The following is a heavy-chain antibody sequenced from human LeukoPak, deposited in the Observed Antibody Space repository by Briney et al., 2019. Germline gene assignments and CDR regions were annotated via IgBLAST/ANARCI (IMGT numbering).Heavy chain of an antibody. J-gene: IGHJ3*01. V-gene: IGHV1-69*13. D-gene: IGHD3-22*01. CDR1: GDTFSSYA. CDR3: ARDDYYDSSAYRENPFGV. CDR2: IIPILGTT. Sequence: SVKVSCKASGDTFSSYAISWLRQAPGQGLEWMGGIIPILGTTNYAQKFQGRVTITADESTSTLYMELRSLRSEDTAIYYCARDDYYDSSAYRENPFGVWGQGTMVTVSS.